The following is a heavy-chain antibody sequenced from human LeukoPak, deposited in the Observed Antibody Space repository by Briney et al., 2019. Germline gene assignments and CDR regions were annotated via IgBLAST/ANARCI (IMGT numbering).Heavy chain of an antibody. J-gene: IGHJ4*02. Sequence: SVKVSCKASGGTFSSYAISWVRQAPGQGLEWMRGIIPIFGTANYAQKFQGRVTITADESTSTAYMELSSLRSEDTAVYYCARTVRYFDWLFNDYWGQGTLVTVSS. V-gene: IGHV1-69*13. CDR3: ARTVRYFDWLFNDY. D-gene: IGHD3-9*01. CDR2: IIPIFGTA. CDR1: GGTFSSYA.